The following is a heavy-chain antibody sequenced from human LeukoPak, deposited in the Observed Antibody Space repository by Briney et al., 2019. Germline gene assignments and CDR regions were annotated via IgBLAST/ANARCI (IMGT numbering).Heavy chain of an antibody. CDR1: GFTFDDYA. CDR3: AKGTRLLSTVVTFDY. J-gene: IGHJ4*02. Sequence: GGSLRLSCAASGFTFDDYAMHWVRQAPGKGLEWVSGISWNSGSIGYADSVKGRFTISRDNSKNTVYLQMNSLRAEDTAVYYCAKGTRLLSTVVTFDYWGQGSLVTVSS. CDR2: ISWNSGSI. V-gene: IGHV3-9*01. D-gene: IGHD4-23*01.